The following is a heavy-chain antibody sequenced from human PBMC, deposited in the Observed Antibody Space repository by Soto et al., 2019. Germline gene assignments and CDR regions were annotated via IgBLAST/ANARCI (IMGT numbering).Heavy chain of an antibody. J-gene: IGHJ4*02. Sequence: QVQLQQWCAGLLKPSETLSLTCAVYGGSFSGYYWSWIRQPPGKGLEWIGEINHSGSNNYNPSLKSRVTISVDTSKNQFSLKLSSVTAADTAVYYCARGWSGWRVWLDYWGQGTLVTVSS. CDR2: INHSGSN. V-gene: IGHV4-34*01. CDR3: ARGWSGWRVWLDY. D-gene: IGHD6-19*01. CDR1: GGSFSGYY.